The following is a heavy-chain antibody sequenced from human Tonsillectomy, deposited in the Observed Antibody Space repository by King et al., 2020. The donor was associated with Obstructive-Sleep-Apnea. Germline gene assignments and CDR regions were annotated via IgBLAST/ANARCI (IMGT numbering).Heavy chain of an antibody. D-gene: IGHD2-15*01. CDR1: GYTFTGYY. Sequence: VQLVESGAEVKKPGASLKVSCKASGYTFTGYYLHWVRQAPGQGLEWTGWIYPNSGGTKYAQKFQGRVTMTWDTAISTAYMELSRLRSDDTAVYYCARRDAGGLYYFDYWGQGTLVTVSS. J-gene: IGHJ4*02. V-gene: IGHV1-2*02. CDR2: IYPNSGGT. CDR3: ARRDAGGLYYFDY.